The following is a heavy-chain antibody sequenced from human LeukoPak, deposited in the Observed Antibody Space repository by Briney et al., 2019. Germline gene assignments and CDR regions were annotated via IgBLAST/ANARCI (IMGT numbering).Heavy chain of an antibody. CDR2: FYYTGNT. V-gene: IGHV4-39*01. Sequence: SENLSLTCTVYGGTISSTSYYWGWIRQPPGKGLERNGSFYYTGNTYYNPSLKSRVTKSVDTSKNQFSLKLNYVTAADTAVYYCARSLAEGGTGDFGYWGQGSLVTVSS. CDR3: ARSLAEGGTGDFGY. J-gene: IGHJ4*02. D-gene: IGHD6-13*01. CDR1: GGTISSTSYY.